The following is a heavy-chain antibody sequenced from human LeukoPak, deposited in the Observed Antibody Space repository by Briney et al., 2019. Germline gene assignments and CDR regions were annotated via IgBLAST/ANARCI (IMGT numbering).Heavy chain of an antibody. CDR1: GFTFSSYA. Sequence: GSLRLSCAASGFTFSSYAMSWVRQAPGKGLEWVSTISGSGGSTYYADSVKGWFTISRDNSKNTLYLQMNSLRAEDTAVYYCAKPSSIVATIRDYFDYWGQGTLVTVSS. CDR2: ISGSGGST. J-gene: IGHJ4*02. D-gene: IGHD5-12*01. CDR3: AKPSSIVATIRDYFDY. V-gene: IGHV3-23*01.